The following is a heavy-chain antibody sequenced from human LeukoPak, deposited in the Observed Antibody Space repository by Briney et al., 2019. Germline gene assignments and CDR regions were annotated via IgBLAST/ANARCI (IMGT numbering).Heavy chain of an antibody. CDR3: ARDRSGYNLFDY. J-gene: IGHJ4*02. Sequence: GGSLRLSCAASGFTFSSYWMHWVRQAPGKGLEWVSSISRSSSYIYYTDSVKGRFTISRDNAKNSPYLQMNSLRAEDTAVYYCARDRSGYNLFDYWGQGTLVTVSS. D-gene: IGHD5-12*01. V-gene: IGHV3-21*01. CDR1: GFTFSSYW. CDR2: ISRSSSYI.